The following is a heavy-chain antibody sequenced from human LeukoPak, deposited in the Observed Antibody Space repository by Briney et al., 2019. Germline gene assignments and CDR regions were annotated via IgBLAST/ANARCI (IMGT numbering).Heavy chain of an antibody. V-gene: IGHV3-74*01. CDR1: GFTFSSYW. Sequence: GGSLRLSCAASGFTFSSYWMHWVRQAPGKGLVWVSRINSDGSSTSYADSVKGRFTISRDNAKNTLYLQMNSLRAEDTAVYYCARGLYYDFWSGYYTGNFDYWGQGTLVTVSS. D-gene: IGHD3-3*01. CDR3: ARGLYYDFWSGYYTGNFDY. CDR2: INSDGSST. J-gene: IGHJ4*02.